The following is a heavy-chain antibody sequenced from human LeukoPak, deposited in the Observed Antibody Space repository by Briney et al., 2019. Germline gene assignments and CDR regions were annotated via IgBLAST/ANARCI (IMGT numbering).Heavy chain of an antibody. D-gene: IGHD2-21*02. Sequence: GGSLRLSCAASGFTFSSYAMHWVRQAPGKGLEWVAVISYDGRNKYYADSVKGRFAISRDNSKNTLYLQMNSLRAEDTAVYYCARGSDRVTATHYGMDVWGQGTTVTVSS. J-gene: IGHJ6*02. CDR1: GFTFSSYA. CDR3: ARGSDRVTATHYGMDV. CDR2: ISYDGRNK. V-gene: IGHV3-30*09.